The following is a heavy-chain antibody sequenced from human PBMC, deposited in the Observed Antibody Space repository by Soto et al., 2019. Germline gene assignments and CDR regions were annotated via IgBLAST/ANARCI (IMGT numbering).Heavy chain of an antibody. V-gene: IGHV3-23*01. CDR3: VPRPHAALGQ. CDR1: GFPFSNFG. J-gene: IGHJ1*01. D-gene: IGHD2-15*01. Sequence: GGSLRLSCAASGFPFSNFGMNWVRQAPGKGLEWVSGISDNGRDTFHVDSVKGRFTISRDNSRNTLYLQMNSLRAEDTAVYYCVPRPHAALGQWGQGTLVTVSS. CDR2: ISDNGRDT.